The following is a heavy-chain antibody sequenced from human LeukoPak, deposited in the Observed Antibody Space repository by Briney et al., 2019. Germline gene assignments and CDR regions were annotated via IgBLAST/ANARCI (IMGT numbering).Heavy chain of an antibody. V-gene: IGHV4-61*02. CDR2: IYTSGST. J-gene: IGHJ3*02. CDR3: ARAYYDSSGYYGEELDAVDI. D-gene: IGHD3-22*01. CDR1: GRSISSGSYY. Sequence: SDTLSLTCTLSGRSISSGSYYWSWIRQPAGKGLEWIGRIYTSGSTNYNPSLKTRVTISVHTSKNQFSLKLSSVTTADSAVYYCARAYYDSSGYYGEELDAVDIWGQGTMVTASS.